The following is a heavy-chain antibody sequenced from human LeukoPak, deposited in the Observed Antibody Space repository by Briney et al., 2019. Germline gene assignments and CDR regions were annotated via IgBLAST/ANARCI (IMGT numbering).Heavy chain of an antibody. Sequence: SETLSLTCTVSGDSISSYYWSWIRQPPGKGLEWIGYIYYSGGTDYNPSLKSRVTISVDTSKNQFSLKLRSVTAADTAVYYCARHVAISGPYDASDIWGQGTMVTVS. CDR1: GDSISSYY. CDR2: IYYSGGT. V-gene: IGHV4-59*08. D-gene: IGHD3-3*02. CDR3: ARHVAISGPYDASDI. J-gene: IGHJ3*02.